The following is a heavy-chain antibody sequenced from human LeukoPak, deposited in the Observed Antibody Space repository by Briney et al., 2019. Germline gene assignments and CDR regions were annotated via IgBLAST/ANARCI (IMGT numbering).Heavy chain of an antibody. V-gene: IGHV4-61*02. CDR2: IYTSGST. Sequence: PSQTLSLTCTVSGGSISSGSYYWSWIRQPAGKGLEWIGRIYTSGSTNYNPSLKSRVTISVDTSKNQFSLKLSSVTAADTAVYYCARGHYGSGQYYFDYWGQGTLVTVSS. CDR1: GGSISSGSYY. CDR3: ARGHYGSGQYYFDY. D-gene: IGHD3-10*01. J-gene: IGHJ4*02.